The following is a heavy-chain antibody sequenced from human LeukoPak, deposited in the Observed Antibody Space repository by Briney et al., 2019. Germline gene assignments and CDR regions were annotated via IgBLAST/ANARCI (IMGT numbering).Heavy chain of an antibody. Sequence: GGSLRLSCAASGFTFSSYEMNWVRQAPGKGLEWVSYISSSGSTIYYADSEKGRFTISRDNAKNSLYLQMNSLRAEDTAVYYCARDLQRPGGNPFDYWGQGTLVTVSS. J-gene: IGHJ4*02. CDR1: GFTFSSYE. CDR2: ISSSGSTI. V-gene: IGHV3-48*03. CDR3: ARDLQRPGGNPFDY. D-gene: IGHD4-23*01.